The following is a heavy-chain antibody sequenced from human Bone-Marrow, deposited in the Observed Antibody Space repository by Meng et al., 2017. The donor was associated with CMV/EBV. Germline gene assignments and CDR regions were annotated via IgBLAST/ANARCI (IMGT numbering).Heavy chain of an antibody. J-gene: IGHJ4*02. CDR3: ARGLNDFWSGYYVDY. Sequence: SETLSLTCTVSGGSISSSSYYWGWIRQPPGKGLEWIGEINHSGSTNYNPSLKSRVTISVDTSKNQFSLKLSSVTAADTAVYYCARGLNDFWSGYYVDYWGQGTLVTVSS. CDR2: INHSGST. CDR1: GGSISSSSYY. V-gene: IGHV4-39*07. D-gene: IGHD3-3*01.